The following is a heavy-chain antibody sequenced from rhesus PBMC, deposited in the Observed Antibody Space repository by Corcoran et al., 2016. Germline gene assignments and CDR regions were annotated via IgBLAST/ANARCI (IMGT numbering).Heavy chain of an antibody. J-gene: IGHJ4*01. Sequence: QVQLQESGPGVVKPSETLSLTCAVSGGSISSYWWGWIRQPPGKGLEWIGHFDGGSGSTGYNPSLKSRVTISRDTAKNQCSLKLSSVTAADTAVYYCAKGGCSWNPNFDYWGQGVLVTVSS. CDR1: GGSISSYW. CDR3: AKGGCSWNPNFDY. CDR2: FDGGSGST. D-gene: IGHD6-25*01. V-gene: IGHV4-147*01.